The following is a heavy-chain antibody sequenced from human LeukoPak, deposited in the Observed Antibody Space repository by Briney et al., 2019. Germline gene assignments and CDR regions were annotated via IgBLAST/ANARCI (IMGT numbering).Heavy chain of an antibody. CDR2: IWYDGSNK. CDR1: GFTFSSYG. Sequence: GGPLRLSCAASGFTFSSYGMHWVRQAPGKGLEWVAVIWYDGSNKYYADSVKGRFTISRDNSKNTLYLQMNSLRAEDTAVYYCARDPLRDYCSSTSCFSDYWGQGTLVTVSS. V-gene: IGHV3-33*01. J-gene: IGHJ4*02. D-gene: IGHD2-2*01. CDR3: ARDPLRDYCSSTSCFSDY.